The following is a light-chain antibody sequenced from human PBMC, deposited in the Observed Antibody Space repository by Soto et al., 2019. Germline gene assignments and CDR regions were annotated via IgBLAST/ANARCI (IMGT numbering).Light chain of an antibody. Sequence: IVLTHSPGTLSLSQGDRAPLSCTSSQRVSARYLAWYHQKPGQAPRLLIFGASDRATGIPDRFSGSGSGTDFTLTIDRLEPEDFAMYYCQQYSDSPPTFGQGTKVDI. J-gene: IGKJ1*01. V-gene: IGKV3-20*01. CDR3: QQYSDSPPT. CDR2: GAS. CDR1: QRVSARY.